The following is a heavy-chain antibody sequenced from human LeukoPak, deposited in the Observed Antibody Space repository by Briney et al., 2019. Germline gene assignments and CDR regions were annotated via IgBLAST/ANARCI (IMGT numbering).Heavy chain of an antibody. J-gene: IGHJ4*02. CDR1: GGTFSSYA. V-gene: IGHV1-69*13. CDR2: IIPIFGTA. CDR3: ARDRHAAMVTSSLYYFGY. D-gene: IGHD5-18*01. Sequence: SVKVSCKASGGTFSSYAISWVRQAPGQGLEWMGGIIPIFGTANYAQKFQGRVTITADESTSTAYMELSSLRSEDTAVYYCARDRHAAMVTSSLYYFGYWGQGTLVTVSS.